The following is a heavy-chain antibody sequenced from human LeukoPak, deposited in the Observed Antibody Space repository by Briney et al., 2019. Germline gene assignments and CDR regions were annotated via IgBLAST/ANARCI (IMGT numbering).Heavy chain of an antibody. D-gene: IGHD3-22*01. V-gene: IGHV4-59*12. CDR3: ASYYDSSGCLDI. CDR2: IYYSGST. J-gene: IGHJ3*02. CDR1: GGSISSYY. Sequence: SETLSLTCTVSGGSISSYYWSWIRQPPGKGLEWIGYIYYSGSTYYNPSLKSRVTISVDTSKNQFSLKLSSVTAADTAVYYCASYYDSSGCLDIWGQGTMVTVSS.